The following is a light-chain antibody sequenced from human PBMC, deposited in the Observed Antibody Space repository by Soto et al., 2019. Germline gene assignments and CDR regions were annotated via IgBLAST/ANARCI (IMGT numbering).Light chain of an antibody. V-gene: IGKV3-20*01. CDR2: GAS. CDR1: QSINTIY. CDR3: QQYGSSRWT. Sequence: ESVLTQSPGTLSLSPGERATLSCRASQSINTIYLAWYQQKPGQAPKLLIHGASNRATDIPDRFSGSGSGTDFTLTISRLEPEDFAVYYCQQYGSSRWTFGQGTKVDIK. J-gene: IGKJ1*01.